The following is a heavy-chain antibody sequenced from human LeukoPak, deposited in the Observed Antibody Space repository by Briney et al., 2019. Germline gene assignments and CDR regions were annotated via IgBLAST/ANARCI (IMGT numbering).Heavy chain of an antibody. V-gene: IGHV3-23*01. Sequence: ETLSLTCTVSGGSISSYYWSWVRQAPGKGLEWVSAISGSGGSTYYADSVKGRFTISRDNSKNTLYLQMNSLRAEDTAVYYCAKKSETTYYDILTGYPAGEDYWGQGTLVTVSS. J-gene: IGHJ4*02. CDR3: AKKSETTYYDILTGYPAGEDY. CDR2: ISGSGGST. CDR1: GGSISSYY. D-gene: IGHD3-9*01.